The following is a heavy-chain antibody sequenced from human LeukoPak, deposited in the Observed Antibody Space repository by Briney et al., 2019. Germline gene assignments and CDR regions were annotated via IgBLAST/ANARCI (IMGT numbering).Heavy chain of an antibody. CDR1: GFTFSGSA. CDR2: IRSKANSYAT. J-gene: IGHJ4*02. D-gene: IGHD4-17*01. V-gene: IGHV3-73*01. CDR3: TSSTVTPFDY. Sequence: GSLKLSCEASGFTFSGSAMHWVRQASGQGLEWVGRIRSKANSYATVYAASVKGRFTISRDDSKNTAYLQMNSLKTEDTAVYYCTSSTVTPFDYWGQGTLVTVSS.